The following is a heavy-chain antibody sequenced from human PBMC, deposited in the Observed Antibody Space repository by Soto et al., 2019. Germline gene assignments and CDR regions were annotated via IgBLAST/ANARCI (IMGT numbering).Heavy chain of an antibody. D-gene: IGHD2-2*01. J-gene: IGHJ6*02. Sequence: GGSLRLSCAASGFTFSSYSMNWVRQAPGKGLEWVSSISSSSSYIYYADSVKGRFTISRDNAKNSLYLQMKSLRAEDTAVYYCARDLLPNVVVPADKGNYYYGMDVWGQGTTATV. CDR3: ARDLLPNVVVPADKGNYYYGMDV. CDR2: ISSSSSYI. V-gene: IGHV3-21*01. CDR1: GFTFSSYS.